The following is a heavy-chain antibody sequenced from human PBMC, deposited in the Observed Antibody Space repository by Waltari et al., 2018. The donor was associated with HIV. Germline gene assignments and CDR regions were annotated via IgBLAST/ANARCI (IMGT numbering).Heavy chain of an antibody. CDR2: INAGNGNT. Sequence: QVQLVQSGAEVKKPGASVKVSCKASGYTFTSYAMHWVRQAPGQRLEWRGWINAGNGNTKYSQKCQGRVTITRDTSASTAYMELSSLRSEDTAVYYCARDLPPGDYDYGMDVWGQGTTVTVSS. CDR3: ARDLPPGDYDYGMDV. J-gene: IGHJ6*02. CDR1: GYTFTSYA. V-gene: IGHV1-3*01. D-gene: IGHD4-17*01.